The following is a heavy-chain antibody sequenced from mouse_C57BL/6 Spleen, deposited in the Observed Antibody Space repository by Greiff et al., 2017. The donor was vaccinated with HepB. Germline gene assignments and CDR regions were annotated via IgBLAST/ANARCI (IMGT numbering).Heavy chain of an antibody. CDR1: GYTFTSYW. Sequence: VQLQQPGAELVKPGASVKMSCKASGYTFTSYWITWVKQRPGQGLEWIGDIYPGSGSTNYNEKFKSKATLTVDTSSSTAYMQLSSLTSEDSAVYYCARSGLATGYFDVWGTGTTVTVSS. D-gene: IGHD5-5*01. V-gene: IGHV1-55*01. CDR3: ARSGLATGYFDV. J-gene: IGHJ1*03. CDR2: IYPGSGST.